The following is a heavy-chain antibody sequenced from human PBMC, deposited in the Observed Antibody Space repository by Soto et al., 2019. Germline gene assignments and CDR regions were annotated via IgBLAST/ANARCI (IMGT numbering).Heavy chain of an antibody. Sequence: QVQLVESGGGVVQPGRSLRLSCAASGFTFSSYGMHWVRQAPGKGLEWVAVIWYDGSNKYYADSVKGRFTISRDNSKNSLDLQMDSLRAEDKAVYYCARGLGLLGWSCPIDYWGQGTLVTVSS. D-gene: IGHD3-3*01. V-gene: IGHV3-33*01. CDR3: ARGLGLLGWSCPIDY. CDR1: GFTFSSYG. J-gene: IGHJ4*02. CDR2: IWYDGSNK.